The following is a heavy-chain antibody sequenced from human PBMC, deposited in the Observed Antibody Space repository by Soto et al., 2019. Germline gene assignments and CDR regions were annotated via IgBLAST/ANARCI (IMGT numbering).Heavy chain of an antibody. V-gene: IGHV3-30*03. CDR2: XSYDGSNE. CDR1: GFTFSSYG. J-gene: IGHJ4*02. Sequence: QVQLVESGGGVVQPGRSLRLSCAASGFTFSSYGIHWVRQAXXXXXXXXXVXSYDGSNEHYADFAKGXLIISRDNTKNTVFLXXNSXRXXXXXXXXXXXDTXYHDSSGYYVFDYWGQGTLVTVSS. D-gene: IGHD3-22*01. CDR3: XXDTXYHDSSGYYVFDY.